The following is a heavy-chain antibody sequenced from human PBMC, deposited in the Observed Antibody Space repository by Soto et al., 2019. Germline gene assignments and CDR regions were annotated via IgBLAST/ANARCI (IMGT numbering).Heavy chain of an antibody. V-gene: IGHV4-30-4*01. Sequence: SETLSLTCTVSGGSISSGDYYWSWIRQPPGKGLEWIGYIFYSGTTYHNPSLKSRVTISIDTSKNQFSLKLSSVTAADAAVYYCARGLNDYGSGSYYYYYGLDVWGQGSTVTVSS. CDR1: GGSISSGDYY. CDR2: IFYSGTT. D-gene: IGHD3-10*01. J-gene: IGHJ6*02. CDR3: ARGLNDYGSGSYYYYYGLDV.